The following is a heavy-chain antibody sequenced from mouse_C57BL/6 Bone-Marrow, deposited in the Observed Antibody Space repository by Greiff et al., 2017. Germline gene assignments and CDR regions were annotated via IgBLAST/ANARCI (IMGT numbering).Heavy chain of an antibody. J-gene: IGHJ2*01. Sequence: EVKLKESGPGLVKPSQSLSLTCSVTGYSITSGYYWNWIRQFPGNKLEWMGYISYDGSNNYNPSLKNRISITRDTSKNQFFLKLNSVTTEDTATYYCARDGTLDYWGQGTTLTVSS. CDR2: ISYDGSN. V-gene: IGHV3-6*01. CDR3: ARDGTLDY. CDR1: GYSITSGYY.